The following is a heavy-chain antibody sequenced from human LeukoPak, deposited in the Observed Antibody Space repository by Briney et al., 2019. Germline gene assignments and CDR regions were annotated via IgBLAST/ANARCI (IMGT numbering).Heavy chain of an antibody. CDR1: GFTFSDHY. Sequence: GGSLRLSCAASGFTFSDHYMDWVRQAPGKGLEWVAVITYDGSNKYYADSVKGRFTISRGNSKNTLYLQMNSLRAEDTAVYYCARDFNPWLGELFHYGMDVWGQGTTVTVSS. CDR3: ARDFNPWLGELFHYGMDV. D-gene: IGHD3-10*01. CDR2: ITYDGSNK. V-gene: IGHV3-30*03. J-gene: IGHJ6*02.